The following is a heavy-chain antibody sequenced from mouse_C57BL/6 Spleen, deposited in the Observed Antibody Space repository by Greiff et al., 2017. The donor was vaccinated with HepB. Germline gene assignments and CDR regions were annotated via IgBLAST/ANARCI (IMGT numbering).Heavy chain of an antibody. V-gene: IGHV1-82*01. CDR2: IYPGDGDT. CDR1: GYAFSSSW. Sequence: QVQLQESGPELVKPGASVKISCKASGYAFSSSWMNWVKQRPGKGLEWIGRIYPGDGDTNYNGKCKGKATLTADKSSSTAYMQLSSLTSEDSAVYFGARGGDIYDGSSLPWFAYWGQGTRVTVSA. J-gene: IGHJ3*01. CDR3: ARGGDIYDGSSLPWFAY. D-gene: IGHD1-1*01.